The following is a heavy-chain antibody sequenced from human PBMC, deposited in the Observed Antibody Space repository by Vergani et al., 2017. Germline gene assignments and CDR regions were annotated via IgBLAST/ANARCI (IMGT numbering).Heavy chain of an antibody. J-gene: IGHJ4*02. V-gene: IGHV1-8*02. D-gene: IGHD3-9*01. CDR2: MNPANGDT. CDR3: AREPPLTGFFDY. CDR1: GYTFTSYQ. Sequence: QVQLVQSGSEVKRPGASVKVSCKASGYTFTSYQVGWVRLAPGQGLQWMGWMNPANGDTGSAQKFQGRVTITRDTSTSTVYVEVTSLRSDDTAVYYCAREPPLTGFFDYWGQGTLVTVSS.